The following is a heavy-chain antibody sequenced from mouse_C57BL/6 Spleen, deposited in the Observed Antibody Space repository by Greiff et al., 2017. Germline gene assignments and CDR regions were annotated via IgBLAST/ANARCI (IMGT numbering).Heavy chain of an antibody. J-gene: IGHJ3*01. CDR2: IYPRDGST. Sequence: QVQLQQSDAELVKPGASVKISCKVSGYTFTDHPIHWMKQRPEQGLEWIGYIYPRDGSTKYNEKFKGKATLTADKSSSTAYMQLNSLTSEDSAVYFCANYYGSSYALAYWGQGTLVTVSA. V-gene: IGHV1-78*01. CDR1: GYTFTDHP. CDR3: ANYYGSSYALAY. D-gene: IGHD1-1*01.